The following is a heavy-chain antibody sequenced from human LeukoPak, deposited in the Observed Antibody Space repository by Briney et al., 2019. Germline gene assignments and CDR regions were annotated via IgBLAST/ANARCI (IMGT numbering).Heavy chain of an antibody. J-gene: IGHJ5*02. CDR3: ARVMAARREDPNWFDP. CDR2: IYYSGNT. Sequence: SETLSLTCTVSGGSISSSGSYWGWIRQPPGKGLEWIGSIYYSGNTYNPSLKSRVTISVDTSKNQFSLNLTSVNAADTAVYYCARVMAARREDPNWFDPWGQGTLVTVSS. CDR1: GGSISSSGSY. D-gene: IGHD6-6*01. V-gene: IGHV4-39*07.